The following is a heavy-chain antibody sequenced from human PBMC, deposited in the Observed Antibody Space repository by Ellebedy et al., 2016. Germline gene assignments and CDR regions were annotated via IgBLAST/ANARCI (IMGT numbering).Heavy chain of an antibody. Sequence: GGSLRLSCAASGFTFSSYAMSWVRQTPGKGLEWVSAISGSGGGTSYADSVTGRFTISRDNSKTTLFLQMNSLRAEDTALYYCAKSPLVVVAATCLDYWGQGTLVTVSS. D-gene: IGHD2-15*01. V-gene: IGHV3-23*01. J-gene: IGHJ4*02. CDR2: ISGSGGGT. CDR1: GFTFSSYA. CDR3: AKSPLVVVAATCLDY.